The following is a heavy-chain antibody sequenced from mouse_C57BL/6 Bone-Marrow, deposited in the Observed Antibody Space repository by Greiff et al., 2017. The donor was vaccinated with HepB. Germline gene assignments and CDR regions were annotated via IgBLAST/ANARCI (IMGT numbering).Heavy chain of an antibody. CDR1: GYSFTSYY. CDR3: EGRDLLWYPYFDY. V-gene: IGHV1-66*01. D-gene: IGHD2-1*01. Sequence: VKLQESGPELVKPGASVKISCKASGYSFTSYYIHWVKQRPGQGLEWIGWIYPGSGNTKYNEKFKGKATLTADTSSSTAYMQLSSLTSEDSAVYYCEGRDLLWYPYFDYWGQGTTLTVSS. CDR2: IYPGSGNT. J-gene: IGHJ2*01.